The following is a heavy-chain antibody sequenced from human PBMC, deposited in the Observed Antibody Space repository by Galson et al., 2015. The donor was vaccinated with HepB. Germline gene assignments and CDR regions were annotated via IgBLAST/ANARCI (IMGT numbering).Heavy chain of an antibody. CDR1: GDSVSSYSAA. CDR3: SSATRQNALSQYCSGVSSSDLFDP. J-gene: IGHJ5*02. CDR2: TYYRSKWYN. Sequence: CAISGDSVSSYSAAWYWIRQSPSRGLEWLGRTYYRSKWYNDYAVSVKSRITINPDTSKNQFTLQLNTVTPEDTAVEYYSSATRQNALSQYCSGVSSSDLFDPWGQGTLVTVSS. V-gene: IGHV6-1*01. D-gene: IGHD2-15*01.